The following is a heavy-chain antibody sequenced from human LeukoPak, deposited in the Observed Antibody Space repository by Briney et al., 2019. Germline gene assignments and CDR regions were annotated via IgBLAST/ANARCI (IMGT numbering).Heavy chain of an antibody. V-gene: IGHV3-53*01. CDR3: ARGDDSGYYDYFDY. D-gene: IGHD3-22*01. J-gene: IGHJ4*02. Sequence: GGSLSLSCAASGFTVDSNYLSWVRQAPGKGLEWVSTIYTGGNTYYAASVKGRFTISRDFSKNAVFLHMNSLRAEDTAMYYCARGDDSGYYDYFDYWGQGALVTVSS. CDR2: IYTGGNT. CDR1: GFTVDSNY.